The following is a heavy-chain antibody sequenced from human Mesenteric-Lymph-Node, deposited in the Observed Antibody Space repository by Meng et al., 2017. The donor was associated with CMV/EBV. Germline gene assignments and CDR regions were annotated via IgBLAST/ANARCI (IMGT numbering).Heavy chain of an antibody. CDR1: GGANSSSDYY. CDR3: ARDHSTGYAGGYDP. Sequence: SGGANSSSDYYYSWIRQFPGEGLEWIGYIFHTGSTNYKPSLKSRVTMTVDTSKNQISLKLSSVTAADTAVYYCARDHSTGYAGGYDPWGQGTLVTVSS. D-gene: IGHD3-9*01. J-gene: IGHJ5*02. V-gene: IGHV4-30-4*05. CDR2: IFHTGST.